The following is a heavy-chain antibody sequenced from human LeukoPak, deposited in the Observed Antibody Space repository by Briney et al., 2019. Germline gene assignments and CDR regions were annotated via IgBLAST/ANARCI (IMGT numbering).Heavy chain of an antibody. D-gene: IGHD1-26*01. J-gene: IGHJ5*02. CDR2: MNPNSGNT. CDR1: GYTFTSYD. Sequence: ASVKVSCKASGYTFTSYDINWVRQATGQGLEWMGWMNPNSGNTGYAQKFQGRVTITRNTSISTAYMELSSLRSEDTAVHYCARAKGGSYNWFDPWGQGTLVTVSS. V-gene: IGHV1-8*03. CDR3: ARAKGGSYNWFDP.